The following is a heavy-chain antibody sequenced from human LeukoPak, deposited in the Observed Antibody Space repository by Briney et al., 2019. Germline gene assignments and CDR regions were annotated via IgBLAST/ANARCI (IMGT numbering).Heavy chain of an antibody. Sequence: ASVKVSCKASGYTFTNYYMHWVPQAPGQGVEWMGLIKPSGGSTNYAQKSQDRVTMTRDTSTNTVYMELSSKRYEDTTVYYSARDGSGIDTAYYFDYWGEGTLVSVSS. CDR2: IKPSGGST. J-gene: IGHJ4*02. D-gene: IGHD3-10*01. CDR1: GYTFTNYY. CDR3: ARDGSGIDTAYYFDY. V-gene: IGHV1-46*01.